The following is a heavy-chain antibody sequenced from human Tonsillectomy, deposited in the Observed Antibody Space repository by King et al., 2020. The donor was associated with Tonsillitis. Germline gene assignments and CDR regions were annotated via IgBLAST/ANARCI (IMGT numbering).Heavy chain of an antibody. D-gene: IGHD3-10*01. CDR2: ISFDGSRI. Sequence: VQLVESGGGVVQPERSLRLSCAASGFTFSTYAMHWVRQAPGKGLEWVAIISFDGSRIYYADSVKGRFTISRDNSGNTLFLQMNSLRPEDTAHYYCAREGRDSGSYFRGLAYFYYYVDVWGKGTSVTVSS. V-gene: IGHV3-30-3*01. J-gene: IGHJ6*03. CDR1: GFTFSTYA. CDR3: AREGRDSGSYFRGLAYFYYYVDV.